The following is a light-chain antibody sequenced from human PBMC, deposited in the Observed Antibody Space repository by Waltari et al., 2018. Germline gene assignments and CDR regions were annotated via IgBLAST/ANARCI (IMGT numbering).Light chain of an antibody. V-gene: IGLV2-14*03. J-gene: IGLJ1*01. CDR3: GSYTSSSTLV. CDR1: SSDVGGYDY. Sequence: QSALTQPASVSGSPGQSITIFCTGTSSDVGGYDYVSWYQQHPGKAPKLMIYDVRPRPSGVSNRFSGSKSGNTASLTISGLQAEDEADYYCGSYTSSSTLVFGTGTKVTV. CDR2: DVR.